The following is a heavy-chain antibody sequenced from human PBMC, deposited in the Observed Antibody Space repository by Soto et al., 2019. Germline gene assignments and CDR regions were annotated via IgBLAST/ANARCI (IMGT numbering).Heavy chain of an antibody. J-gene: IGHJ6*02. Sequence: QMQLVQSGAEVKRPGASVRVSCKSSGYTFTSFYIHWVRQAPGQGLGWMGIIKPSGGITNFAQRFQGRITMTREMSTNTHYMELSSLKSDDTAVYYCASSPAFSSSWYGIPPDPSHGMDVWGQGTTVTVS. CDR1: GYTFTSFY. V-gene: IGHV1-46*01. D-gene: IGHD6-13*01. CDR2: IKPSGGIT. CDR3: ASSPAFSSSWYGIPPDPSHGMDV.